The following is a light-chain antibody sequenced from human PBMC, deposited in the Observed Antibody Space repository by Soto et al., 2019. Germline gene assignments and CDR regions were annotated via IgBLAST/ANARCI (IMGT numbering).Light chain of an antibody. CDR3: HTWGTGTWE. CDR2: VNSDGSH. J-gene: IGLJ3*02. Sequence: QPVLTQSPSASASLGDSVKLTCTLSSGHSTYTIAWHQQQPEKGPRYLMKVNSDGSHNKGDGIPTRFSGSSSGAERHLIISSLQSEVEADYYCHTWGTGTWEFGGGTKLTVL. CDR1: SGHSTYT. V-gene: IGLV4-69*01.